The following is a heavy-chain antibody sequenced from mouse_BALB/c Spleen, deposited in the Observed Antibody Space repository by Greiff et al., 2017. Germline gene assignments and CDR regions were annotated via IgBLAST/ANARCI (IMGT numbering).Heavy chain of an antibody. Sequence: DVMLVESGGGLVQPGGSRKLSCAASGFTFSSFGMHWVRQAPEKGLEWVAYISSGSSTIYYAYTVKGRFTISRDNPKNTLFLQMTSLRSEDTAMYYCARGYDGAWFAYWGQGTLVTVSA. V-gene: IGHV5-17*02. CDR2: ISSGSSTI. CDR1: GFTFSSFG. J-gene: IGHJ3*01. CDR3: ARGYDGAWFAY. D-gene: IGHD2-14*01.